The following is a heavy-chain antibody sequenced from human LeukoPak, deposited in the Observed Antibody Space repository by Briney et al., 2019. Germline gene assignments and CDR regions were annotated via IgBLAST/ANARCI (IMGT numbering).Heavy chain of an antibody. CDR3: ASLGGNSGVFDY. V-gene: IGHV1-46*01. CDR2: VNPSGGST. CDR1: GYTFTGYN. D-gene: IGHD4-23*01. Sequence: ASVKVSCKASGYTFTGYNMHWVRQAPGQGLEWMGIVNPSGGSTSYAQKFQGRVTMTRDTSTSTVYMELSSLRSEDTAVYYCASLGGNSGVFDYWGQGTPVTVSS. J-gene: IGHJ4*02.